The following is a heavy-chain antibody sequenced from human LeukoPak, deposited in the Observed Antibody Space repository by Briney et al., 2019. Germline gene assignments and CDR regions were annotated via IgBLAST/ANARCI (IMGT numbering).Heavy chain of an antibody. V-gene: IGHV4-59*08. CDR2: IYYSGST. CDR3: ARHVAILTGYFDAFDI. CDR1: GVSISSYY. Sequence: SETLSLTCTVSGVSISSYYWSWIRQPQGKGWRGMGNIYYSGSTNYNPSLKSRVTISVATSKNQFSLKLSSVTAADTAVYYCARHVAILTGYFDAFDIWGQGTMVTVSS. D-gene: IGHD3-9*01. J-gene: IGHJ3*02.